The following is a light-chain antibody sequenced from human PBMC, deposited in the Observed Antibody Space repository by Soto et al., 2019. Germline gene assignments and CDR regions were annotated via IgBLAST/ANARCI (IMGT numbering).Light chain of an antibody. J-gene: IGLJ2*01. Sequence: QPVLTQPPSASGTPGQRVTISCSGSSSNIGRNAVNWYQQLPGTAPKLLIYSNNHRPSGVPDRFSGSKSGTSASLAISGLQSEDEADYYCAAWDDSLNGPVFGGGTKLTVL. CDR2: SNN. CDR1: SSNIGRNA. CDR3: AAWDDSLNGPV. V-gene: IGLV1-44*01.